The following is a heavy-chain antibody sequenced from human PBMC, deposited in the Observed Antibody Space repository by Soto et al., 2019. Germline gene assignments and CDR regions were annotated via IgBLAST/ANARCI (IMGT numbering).Heavy chain of an antibody. CDR1: GYTFTVYY. V-gene: IGHV1-2*04. J-gene: IGHJ6*02. CDR3: ARDDIVATGTSPRYGMDV. Sequence: ASVKVSCKASGYTFTVYYMHWVRQAPGQGLEWMGWINPNSGGTNYAKKFQGWVTMTRETSISTAYMELGRLRSDDTAVYYCARDDIVATGTSPRYGMDVWGQGTTVTVSS. CDR2: INPNSGGT. D-gene: IGHD5-12*01.